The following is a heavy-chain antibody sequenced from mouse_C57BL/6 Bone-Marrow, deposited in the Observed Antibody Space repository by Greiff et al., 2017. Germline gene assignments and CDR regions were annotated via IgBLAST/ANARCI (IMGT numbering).Heavy chain of an antibody. CDR1: GYTFTSYW. CDR3: ARWLLGVDY. D-gene: IGHD2-3*01. CDR2: IYPGGGST. V-gene: IGHV1-55*01. Sequence: VQLQQPGAELVKPGASVKMSCKASGYTFTSYWITWVKQRPGQGLEWIGDIYPGGGSTNYNEKFKSKATLTVDTSSSTAYMQLRSLTSEDSAVYCGARWLLGVDYWGQGTSVTVSS. J-gene: IGHJ4*01.